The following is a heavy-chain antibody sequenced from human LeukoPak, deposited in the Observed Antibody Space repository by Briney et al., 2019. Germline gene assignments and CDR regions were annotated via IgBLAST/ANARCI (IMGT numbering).Heavy chain of an antibody. CDR2: IYTSGST. Sequence: SETLSLTSTLSVGSTSSDCWSWIRQPAGKGLEWIGRIYTSGSTNYNPSLKSRVTMSVDTSKNQFSLKMSSVSAADTAVYYCARDRLYSSGYHFDYWGQGTLVTVSS. CDR1: VGSTSSDC. CDR3: ARDRLYSSGYHFDY. V-gene: IGHV4-4*07. D-gene: IGHD3-22*01. J-gene: IGHJ4*02.